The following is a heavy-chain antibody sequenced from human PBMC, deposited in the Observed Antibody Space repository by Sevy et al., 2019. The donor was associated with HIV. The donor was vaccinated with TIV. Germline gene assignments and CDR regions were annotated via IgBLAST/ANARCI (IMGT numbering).Heavy chain of an antibody. V-gene: IGHV3-7*01. D-gene: IGHD6-19*01. CDR1: GFSFRSYW. Sequence: GGSLRLSCAASGFSFRSYWMTWVRQAPGKGLEWVANINRDESATNYVGSVKGRFTIFRDNAKNLLYLQMNSLRVDDTAVYYCVTDDRSSGWLFDFWGPGTQVTVSS. J-gene: IGHJ4*02. CDR2: INRDESAT. CDR3: VTDDRSSGWLFDF.